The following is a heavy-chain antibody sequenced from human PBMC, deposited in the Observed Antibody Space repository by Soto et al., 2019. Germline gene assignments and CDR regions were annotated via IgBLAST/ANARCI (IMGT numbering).Heavy chain of an antibody. V-gene: IGHV4-59*08. Sequence: QMQLQESGPGLVKPSETLSLTCTVSGGSISSYYWSWIRQPPGKGLEWIGNFHFSGSTNYNPSLKSRVTISIDTSKNQFSLKLSSVTATDTAVYYCASGGYYYYMDVWGKGTTVTVSS. CDR2: FHFSGST. D-gene: IGHD3-3*01. CDR3: ASGGYYYYMDV. J-gene: IGHJ6*03. CDR1: GGSISSYY.